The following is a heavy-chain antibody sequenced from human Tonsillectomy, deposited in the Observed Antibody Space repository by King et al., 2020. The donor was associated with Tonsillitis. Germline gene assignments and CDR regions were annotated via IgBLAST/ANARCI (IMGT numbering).Heavy chain of an antibody. CDR2: INPNSGGT. CDR1: GYTFTGYY. D-gene: IGHD2-15*01. J-gene: IGHJ4*02. Sequence: VQLVESGAEVKKPGASVKVSCEASGYTFTGYYMHWVRQAPGQGLEWMGWINPNSGGTNYAQRFQGRVNMTRDTSICTAYMEVSRLRSDDTAVYYCATGYCSGGSCSALFDYWGQGALVTVSS. V-gene: IGHV1-2*02. CDR3: ATGYCSGGSCSALFDY.